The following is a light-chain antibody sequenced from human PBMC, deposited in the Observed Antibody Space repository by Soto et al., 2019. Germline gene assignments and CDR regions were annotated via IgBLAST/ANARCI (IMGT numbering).Light chain of an antibody. CDR3: QQYGSSPPYT. CDR1: QSVSSSY. J-gene: IGKJ2*01. Sequence: EIVLTQSPGTLSLSPGERATLSCRASQSVSSSYLAWYQQKPGQAPRLLIYGASSRATGIPDRFSGSGSGTDFTLPISRLEPEDFAVYYCQQYGSSPPYTFGQGTKREI. CDR2: GAS. V-gene: IGKV3-20*01.